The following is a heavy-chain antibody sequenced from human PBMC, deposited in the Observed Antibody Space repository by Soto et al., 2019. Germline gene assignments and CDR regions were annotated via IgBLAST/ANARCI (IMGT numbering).Heavy chain of an antibody. D-gene: IGHD6-19*01. CDR3: AKSRTIAVAGTGVPAFDI. J-gene: IGHJ3*02. CDR2: ISWNSGSI. V-gene: IGHV3-9*01. CDR1: GFTFDDYA. Sequence: GGSLRLSCAASGFTFDDYAMHWVRQAPGKGLEWVSGISWNSGSIGYADSVEGRFTISRDNAKNSLYLQMNSLRAEDTALYYCAKSRTIAVAGTGVPAFDIWGQGTMVTVSS.